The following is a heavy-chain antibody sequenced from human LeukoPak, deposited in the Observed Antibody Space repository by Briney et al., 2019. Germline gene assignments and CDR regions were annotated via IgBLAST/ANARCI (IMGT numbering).Heavy chain of an antibody. CDR3: ASPDPYCSGGSCYLGY. D-gene: IGHD2-15*01. CDR1: GDTFSSYA. Sequence: SVKVSCKASGDTFSSYAISWVRQAPGQGLEWMGGIIPIFGTANYAQKFQGRVTITADESTSTAYMELSSLRSEDTAVYYCASPDPYCSGGSCYLGYWGQGTLVTVSS. J-gene: IGHJ4*02. CDR2: IIPIFGTA. V-gene: IGHV1-69*01.